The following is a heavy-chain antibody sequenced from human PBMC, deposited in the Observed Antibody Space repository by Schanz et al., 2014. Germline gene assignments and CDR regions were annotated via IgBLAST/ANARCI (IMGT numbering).Heavy chain of an antibody. J-gene: IGHJ4*02. Sequence: EVQLVESGGGLVKPGGSLRLSCAASGFTFSSYSLAWVRQAPGKGLEWVSFISTGRYLYYADSVKGRFTISRDTSKNTLYLQMSSLRAEDTALYFCAKDRRDNYGSGTFYFEHWGQGTLVTVSS. CDR1: GFTFSSYS. CDR3: AKDRRDNYGSGTFYFEH. V-gene: IGHV3-21*02. D-gene: IGHD3-10*01. CDR2: ISTGRYL.